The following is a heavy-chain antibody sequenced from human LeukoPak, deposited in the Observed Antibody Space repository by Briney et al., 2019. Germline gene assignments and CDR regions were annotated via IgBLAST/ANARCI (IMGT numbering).Heavy chain of an antibody. Sequence: PGGSLRLSCVASGFTFSTYEMNWVRQAPGKGLEWVSYISRSGDIVYYVDSVKGRFTISRDSAKNSLYLQMNSLRAEDTAVYYCARDIGYYCVSGDSRIFDYWGQGTLVTVSS. CDR1: GFTFSTYE. J-gene: IGHJ4*02. CDR2: ISRSGDIV. D-gene: IGHD3-10*01. V-gene: IGHV3-48*03. CDR3: ARDIGYYCVSGDSRIFDY.